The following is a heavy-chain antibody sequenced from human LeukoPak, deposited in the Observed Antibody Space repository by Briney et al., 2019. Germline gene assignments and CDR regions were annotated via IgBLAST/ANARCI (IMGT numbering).Heavy chain of an antibody. CDR1: GGSISSTNYY. V-gene: IGHV4-39*01. CDR2: IFYSGNT. CDR3: ARSYTSGWPTSYYFDY. Sequence: PSETLSLTCTASGGSISSTNYYWGWIRQPPGKGLEWIGSIFYSGNTYHNPSLKSRVTISVDTSKNQFSLRLSSMTAPDTAVHYCARSYTSGWPTSYYFDYWGQGTLVTVSS. D-gene: IGHD6-19*01. J-gene: IGHJ4*02.